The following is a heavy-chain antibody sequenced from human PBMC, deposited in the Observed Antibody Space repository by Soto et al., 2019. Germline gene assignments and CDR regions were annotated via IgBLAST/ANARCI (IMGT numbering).Heavy chain of an antibody. Sequence: ETMCLPCTVSEVSIRDSSCYWGWNQQPPGKGLEWIGSIYYSGSTYYNPSLKSRVTISVDTSKNQFSLKLSSVTAADTAVYYCAREIYDILTGNAFDIWGQGTMVTVSS. CDR3: AREIYDILTGNAFDI. D-gene: IGHD3-9*01. J-gene: IGHJ3*02. CDR1: EVSIRDSSCY. V-gene: IGHV4-39*02. CDR2: IYYSGST.